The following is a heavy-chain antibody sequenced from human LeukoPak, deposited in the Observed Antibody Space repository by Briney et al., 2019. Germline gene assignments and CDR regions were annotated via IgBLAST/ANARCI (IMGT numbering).Heavy chain of an antibody. CDR1: GYSFTSYW. CDR3: ARQIEQWLGYYYYYMDV. J-gene: IGHJ6*03. CDR2: IYPGDSDT. D-gene: IGHD6-19*01. V-gene: IGHV5-51*01. Sequence: KPGESLKISCKGSGYSFTSYWIGWVRQMPGKGLEWMGIIYPGDSDTRYSPSFQGQVTISADASISTAYLQWSSLKASDTAMYYCARQIEQWLGYYYYYMDVWGKGTTVTVSS.